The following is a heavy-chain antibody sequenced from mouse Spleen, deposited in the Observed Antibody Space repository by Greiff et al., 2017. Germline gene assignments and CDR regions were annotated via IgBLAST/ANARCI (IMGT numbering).Heavy chain of an antibody. CDR1: GFTFSDYY. CDR3: ARDRGHYYAMDY. J-gene: IGHJ4*01. D-gene: IGHD3-1*01. Sequence: EVHLVESEGGLVQPGSSMKLSCTASGFTFSDYYMAWVRQVPEKGLEWVANINYDGSSTYYLDSLKSRFIISRDNAKNILYLQMSSLKSEDTATYYCARDRGHYYAMDYWGQGTSVAVSS. CDR2: INYDGSST. V-gene: IGHV5-16*01.